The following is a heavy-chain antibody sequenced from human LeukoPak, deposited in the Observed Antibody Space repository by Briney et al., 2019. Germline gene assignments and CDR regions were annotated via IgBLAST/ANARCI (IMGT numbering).Heavy chain of an antibody. Sequence: PSQTLSLTCTVSGGSICSGDYYWSWIRQPPGKGLEWIGYISSRGRTYYKPSLKSRITVSIDTAKNQFSLKVSSVTAADTAVYYCARGQYGSGIVYWGQGTLVTVSS. D-gene: IGHD3-10*01. J-gene: IGHJ4*02. CDR1: GGSICSGDYY. V-gene: IGHV4-30-4*01. CDR3: ARGQYGSGIVY. CDR2: ISSRGRT.